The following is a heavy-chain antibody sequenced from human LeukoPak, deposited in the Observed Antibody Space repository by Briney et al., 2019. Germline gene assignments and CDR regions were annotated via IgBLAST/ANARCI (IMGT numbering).Heavy chain of an antibody. D-gene: IGHD5-12*01. Sequence: SETLSLTCTVSGGSVSSGGYYWSWIRQPPGKGLEWIGYIYHSGSTNYNPSLKSRVTISVETSKNQLSLKLSSVTAADTAVYYCARAPRVRGYSGYDYIAYYFDYWGQGTPVTVSS. CDR3: ARAPRVRGYSGYDYIAYYFDY. J-gene: IGHJ4*02. CDR2: IYHSGST. CDR1: GGSVSSGGYY. V-gene: IGHV4-61*08.